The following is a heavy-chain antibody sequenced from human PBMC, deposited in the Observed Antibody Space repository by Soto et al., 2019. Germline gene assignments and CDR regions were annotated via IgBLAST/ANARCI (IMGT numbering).Heavy chain of an antibody. V-gene: IGHV3-23*01. Sequence: PGGSLRLSCATSGFIFSDFAMTWVRQAPGMGLEWVSAMSGANEDRGYAVSVKGRITISRDNSKNTLYLQLNSLRAEDTAIYYCAKDGGDCYHRLDWGQGTLVTVSS. CDR3: AKDGGDCYHRLD. J-gene: IGHJ4*02. D-gene: IGHD2-21*01. CDR2: MSGANEDR. CDR1: GFIFSDFA.